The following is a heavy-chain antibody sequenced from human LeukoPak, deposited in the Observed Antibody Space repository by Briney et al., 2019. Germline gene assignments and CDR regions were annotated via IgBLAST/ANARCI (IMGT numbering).Heavy chain of an antibody. D-gene: IGHD1-26*01. CDR2: FDPEDGET. V-gene: IGHV1-24*01. CDR3: AIGRVGATTNGWYFDL. Sequence: ASVKVSCKVSGYTLTELSMHWVRQAPGKGLEWMGGFDPEDGETIYAQKFQGRVTMTEDTSTDTAYMELSSLRSEDTAVYYCAIGRVGATTNGWYFDLWGRGTLVTVSS. CDR1: GYTLTELS. J-gene: IGHJ2*01.